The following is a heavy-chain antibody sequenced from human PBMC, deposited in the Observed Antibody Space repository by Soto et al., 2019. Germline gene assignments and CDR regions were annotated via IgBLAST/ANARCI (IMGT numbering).Heavy chain of an antibody. V-gene: IGHV3-9*01. D-gene: IGHD3-16*01. CDR3: ATARLWGGDGYNSYYYTAMDV. Sequence: EMQLVESGGGVVQPGRSLRLSCAASGFTFDDYAMYWVRQGPGKGLEWVSGISWDSGRIGYADSVKGRFTISRDNAKNSLYLQMNSLRPEDTALYYCATARLWGGDGYNSYYYTAMDVWGQGTTVTVSS. CDR1: GFTFDDYA. CDR2: ISWDSGRI. J-gene: IGHJ6*02.